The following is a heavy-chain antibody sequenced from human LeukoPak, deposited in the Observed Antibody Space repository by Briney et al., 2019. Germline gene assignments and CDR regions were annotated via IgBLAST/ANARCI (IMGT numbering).Heavy chain of an antibody. J-gene: IGHJ4*02. CDR2: IHTSGTT. D-gene: IGHD2-21*02. CDR3: GTEQVSASAWGFDY. V-gene: IGHV4-4*07. Sequence: SETLSLTCTVSGGSISSYLWSWIRQSAGKRLEWLRRIHTSGTTTYSPSLQSRLTMSVDTSKSQVSLRLTSVTAADTAVYYCGTEQVSASAWGFDYWAREAWSPSPQ. CDR1: GGSISSYL.